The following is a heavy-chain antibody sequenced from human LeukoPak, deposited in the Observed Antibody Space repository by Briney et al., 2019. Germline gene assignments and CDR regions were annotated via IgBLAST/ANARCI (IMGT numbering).Heavy chain of an antibody. CDR1: GFTFSSYG. CDR2: ISYDGSNK. V-gene: IGHV3-30*18. CDR3: AKDIAPKQRSGQLVPGY. D-gene: IGHD6-13*01. Sequence: PGRSLRLSCAASGFTFSSYGMHWVRQAPGKGLEWVAVISYDGSNKYYADSVKGRFTISRDNSKNTLYLQMNSLRAEDTAVYYCAKDIAPKQRSGQLVPGYWGQGTLVTVSS. J-gene: IGHJ4*02.